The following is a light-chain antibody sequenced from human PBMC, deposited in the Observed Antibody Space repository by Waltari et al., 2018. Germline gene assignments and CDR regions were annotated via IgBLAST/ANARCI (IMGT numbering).Light chain of an antibody. CDR2: NNK. CDR3: AAWDDSLSGRV. CDR1: RSNTGNSL. Sequence: QPVLTQPPSASGTPGQTVTISCSGRRSNTGNSLAKRYKQFPGTAPKILTFNNKNRPSGVPDRFSGSKSGTSASLAISGLRSEDEADYYCAAWDDSLSGRVFGGGTKLTV. J-gene: IGLJ3*02. V-gene: IGLV1-47*01.